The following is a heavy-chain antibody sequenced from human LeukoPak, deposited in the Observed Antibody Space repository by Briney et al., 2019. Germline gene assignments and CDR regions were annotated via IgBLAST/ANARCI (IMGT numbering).Heavy chain of an antibody. CDR2: IKQDGSEK. D-gene: IGHD4-17*01. J-gene: IGHJ4*02. Sequence: GGSLRLSCAASGFTFSSYWMSWVRQAPGKGLEWVANIKQDGSEKYYVDSVKGRFTISRDNAKNSLYLQMNSLRAEDTAVYYCARLSPTVTRGFVDYWGQGTLVTVSS. CDR3: ARLSPTVTRGFVDY. CDR1: GFTFSSYW. V-gene: IGHV3-7*01.